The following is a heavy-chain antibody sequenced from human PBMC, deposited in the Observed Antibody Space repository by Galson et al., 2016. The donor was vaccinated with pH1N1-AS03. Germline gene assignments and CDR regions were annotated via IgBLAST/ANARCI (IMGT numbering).Heavy chain of an antibody. V-gene: IGHV5-51*01. D-gene: IGHD3-22*01. Sequence: QSGAEVKKPGESLKVSCMGSGTSFSNYWIGWVRQMPGKGLEWMGATSPDDSQTKYSPSFEGQVPISVDKSITTAFLQLNSLKASDTALSYCGRHTFSYDTADTNRPDAFDIWGQGTMVTVFS. CDR1: GTSFSNYW. CDR3: GRHTFSYDTADTNRPDAFDI. CDR2: TSPDDSQT. J-gene: IGHJ3*02.